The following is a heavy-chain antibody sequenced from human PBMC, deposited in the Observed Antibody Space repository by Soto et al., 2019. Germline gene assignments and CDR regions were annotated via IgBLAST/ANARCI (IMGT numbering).Heavy chain of an antibody. J-gene: IGHJ6*02. CDR3: AKAMVRGKNYYGVDV. D-gene: IGHD3-10*01. V-gene: IGHV5-51*01. CDR2: IYPEDSET. Sequence: GESLKISCKGSGYSFTNYWIGWVRQMPGKDLEWIGIIYPEDSETRYSPSFQGLVTISADKSISTAYLQWSSLKASDTAMYYCAKAMVRGKNYYGVDVWGQGTTVTVSS. CDR1: GYSFTNYW.